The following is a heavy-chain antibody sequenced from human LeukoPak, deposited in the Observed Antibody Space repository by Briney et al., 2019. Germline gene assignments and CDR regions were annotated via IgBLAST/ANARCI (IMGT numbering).Heavy chain of an antibody. CDR1: GGSFSGYY. CDR2: INHSGST. CDR3: AREGPYLSYGNDY. Sequence: SETLSLTCAVYGGSFSGYYWSWIRQPPGKGLEWIGEINHSGSTNYNPSLKSRVTISVDTSKNQFSLKLSSVTAADTAVYYCAREGPYLSYGNDYWGQGTLVTVSS. D-gene: IGHD5-18*01. V-gene: IGHV4-34*01. J-gene: IGHJ4*02.